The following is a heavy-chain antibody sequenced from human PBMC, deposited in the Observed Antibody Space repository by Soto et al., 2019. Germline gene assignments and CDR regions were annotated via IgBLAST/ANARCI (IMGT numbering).Heavy chain of an antibody. Sequence: QVQLQESGPGLVKPSETLSLTCTVSGGSISSYYWSQIRQPPGKGLEWIGYIYYSGSTNYNPSLKSRVTISVDTSKNQFSLKLSSVTAADTAVYYCARSDGRYWGQGTLVTVSS. J-gene: IGHJ4*02. CDR3: ARSDGRY. V-gene: IGHV4-59*01. CDR2: IYYSGST. CDR1: GGSISSYY.